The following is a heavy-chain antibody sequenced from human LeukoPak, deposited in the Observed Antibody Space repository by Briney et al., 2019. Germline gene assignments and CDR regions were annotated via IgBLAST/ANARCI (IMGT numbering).Heavy chain of an antibody. V-gene: IGHV1-2*02. CDR2: INPNSGGT. CDR1: GYTFTGYY. D-gene: IGHD2-15*01. J-gene: IGHJ4*02. Sequence: ASVKVSCKASGYTFTGYYMHWVRQAPGQGLEWMGWINPNSGGTNYAQKFQGRVTVTRDTSISTAYMELSRLRSDGTAVYYCARFSEFHCSGGSCYSTYYFDYWGQGTLVTVSS. CDR3: ARFSEFHCSGGSCYSTYYFDY.